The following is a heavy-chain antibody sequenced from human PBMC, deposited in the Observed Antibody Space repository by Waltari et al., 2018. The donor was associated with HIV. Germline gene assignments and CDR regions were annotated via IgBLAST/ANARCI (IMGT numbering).Heavy chain of an antibody. CDR3: AREHYYDSSGYPNGGGAFDI. V-gene: IGHV4-31*03. J-gene: IGHJ3*02. CDR1: GGSISSGGYY. CDR2: IYYSGST. D-gene: IGHD3-22*01. Sequence: QVQLQESGPGLVKPSQTLSLTCTVSGGSISSGGYYWSWIRQHPGKGLEGIGYIYYSGSTYYNPSLKSRVTISVDTSKNQFSLKLSSVTAADTAVYYCAREHYYDSSGYPNGGGAFDIWGQGTMVTVSS.